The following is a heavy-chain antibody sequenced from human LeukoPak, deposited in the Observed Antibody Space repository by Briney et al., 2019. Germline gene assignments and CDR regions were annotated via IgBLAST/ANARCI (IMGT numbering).Heavy chain of an antibody. CDR2: INPNSGDT. V-gene: IGHV1-2*02. Sequence: ASVKVSFEASGYTFTGYYIHWVRHAPGQGLEWMGWINPNSGDTNFAPKFQGRVTLTRDTSISTAYMDLSSLRSDDTAVYYCAKSDGFSGYSSLGDSWGQGTLVTVSS. D-gene: IGHD3-22*01. CDR1: GYTFTGYY. CDR3: AKSDGFSGYSSLGDS. J-gene: IGHJ5*01.